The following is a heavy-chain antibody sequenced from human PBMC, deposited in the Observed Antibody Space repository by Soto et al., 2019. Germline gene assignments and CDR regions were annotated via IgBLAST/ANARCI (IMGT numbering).Heavy chain of an antibody. CDR3: ARGSGGHNYYYGMDV. V-gene: IGHV3-7*03. D-gene: IGHD2-15*01. J-gene: IGHJ6*02. CDR2: IGEDGSEK. Sequence: GGSLRLSCTASGFTFSTYWMSWVRQAPGMGLEWVANIGEDGSEKCYVDSVKGRFTISRDNAKNSLYLQMNSLRADDTAVYYCARGSGGHNYYYGMDVWGQGTTVTVSS. CDR1: GFTFSTYW.